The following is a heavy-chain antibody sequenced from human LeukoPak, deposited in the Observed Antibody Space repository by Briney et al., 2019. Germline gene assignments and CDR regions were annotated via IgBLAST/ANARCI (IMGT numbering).Heavy chain of an antibody. Sequence: PGGSLRLSCAASGFTFSSYAMSWVRQAPGKGLEWVSAISGSGGSTYYADSVKGRFTISRDNSKNTLDLQMNSLRAEDTAVYYCAKDPVGATVFDYWGQGTLVSVAS. D-gene: IGHD1-26*01. V-gene: IGHV3-23*01. CDR3: AKDPVGATVFDY. CDR1: GFTFSSYA. J-gene: IGHJ4*02. CDR2: ISGSGGST.